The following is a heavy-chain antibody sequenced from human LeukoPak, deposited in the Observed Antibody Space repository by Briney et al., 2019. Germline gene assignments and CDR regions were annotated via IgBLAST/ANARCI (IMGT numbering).Heavy chain of an antibody. V-gene: IGHV3-30*02. D-gene: IGHD1-26*01. Sequence: GGSPRLSCAASGFTFSSYGMHWVRQAPGKGLEWVAFIRYDGSNKYYADSVKGRFTISRDNSKSTLYLQMNSLRAEDTAVYYCAKRRGSGSYVPFDYWGQGTLVTVSS. J-gene: IGHJ4*02. CDR1: GFTFSSYG. CDR3: AKRRGSGSYVPFDY. CDR2: IRYDGSNK.